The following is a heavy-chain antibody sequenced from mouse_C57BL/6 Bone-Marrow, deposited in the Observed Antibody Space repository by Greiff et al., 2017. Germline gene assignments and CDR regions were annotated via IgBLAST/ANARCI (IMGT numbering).Heavy chain of an antibody. CDR3: ARQGYYDRDY. CDR2: ISNGGGST. D-gene: IGHD2-4*01. J-gene: IGHJ2*01. CDR1: GFTFSDYY. V-gene: IGHV5-12*01. Sequence: EVQRVESGGGLVQPGGSLKLSCAASGFTFSDYYMYWVRQTPEKRLEWVAYISNGGGSTYYPDTVKGRFTISRDNAKNTLYLQMSRLKSEDTAMYYCARQGYYDRDYWGQGTTLTVSS.